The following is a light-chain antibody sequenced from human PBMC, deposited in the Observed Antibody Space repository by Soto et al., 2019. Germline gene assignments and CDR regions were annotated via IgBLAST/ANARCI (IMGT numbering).Light chain of an antibody. V-gene: IGKV1-8*01. CDR3: QQYYSYELT. CDR1: QGISSY. CDR2: AAS. Sequence: AIRMTQSPSPLSASTGDRVTITCRASQGISSYLAWYQQKPGKAPKLLIYAASTLQSGVPSRFSGSGSGTDFTLTISCLQSEDFATYYCQQYYSYELTFGGGTKVEIK. J-gene: IGKJ4*01.